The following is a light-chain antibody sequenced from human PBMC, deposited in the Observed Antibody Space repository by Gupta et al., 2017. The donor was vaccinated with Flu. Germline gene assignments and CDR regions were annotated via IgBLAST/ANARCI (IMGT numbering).Light chain of an antibody. CDR3: LQDASAPWA. J-gene: IGKJ1*01. Sequence: SVVARRSSQSLVCRGVSNYLDWYQQKPGKVPRLLIYLVSHRESGVPSRFSGSGSGTDFTLTISRLQPEDVGAYFCLQDASAPWAFGQGTKVEIK. CDR2: LVS. CDR1: RGVSNY. V-gene: IGKV1-27*01.